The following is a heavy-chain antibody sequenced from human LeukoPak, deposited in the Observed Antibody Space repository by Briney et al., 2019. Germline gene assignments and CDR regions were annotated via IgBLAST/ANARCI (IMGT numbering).Heavy chain of an antibody. J-gene: IGHJ3*02. CDR3: AKGRTSVRHATDAFDI. Sequence: GGSLRLSCAASGFTFSSYDMHWVRQAPGKGLEWVAFIRFAGSNQYYADSVKGRFTISRDNSKNTLYLQMNSLRAEDTAVYYCAKGRTSVRHATDAFDIWGQGTMVTVSS. D-gene: IGHD4-17*01. CDR1: GFTFSSYD. V-gene: IGHV3-30*02. CDR2: IRFAGSNQ.